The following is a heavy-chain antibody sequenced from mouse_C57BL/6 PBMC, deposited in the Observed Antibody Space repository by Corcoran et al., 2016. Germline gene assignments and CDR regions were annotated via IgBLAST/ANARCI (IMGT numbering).Heavy chain of an antibody. CDR2: INPNNGGT. V-gene: IGHV1-26*01. CDR3: ARRRWLLRFAY. J-gene: IGHJ3*01. D-gene: IGHD2-3*01. CDR1: GYTFTDYY. Sequence: EVQLQQSGPELVKPGASVKISCKASGYTFTDYYMNWVKQSHGKSLEWIGDINPNNGGTSYNQKFKGKATLTVDKSSSTAYMELRSLTSEDSAVYYCARRRWLLRFAYWGQGTLVTVSA.